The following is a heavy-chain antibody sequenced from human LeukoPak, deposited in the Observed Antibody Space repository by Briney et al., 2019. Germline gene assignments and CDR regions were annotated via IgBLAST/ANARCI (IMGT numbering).Heavy chain of an antibody. CDR1: GFTFSSYW. CDR3: ARALADSRNYYLGFDY. V-gene: IGHV3-74*01. Sequence: PGGSLRLSCAASGFTFSSYWMHWVRQVPGKGLVWVSRINNDGSSTTYADSVKGRFTISRDNAKKSLYLQMNSLRPDDTALYYCARALADSRNYYLGFDYWGQGTLVTVSS. CDR2: INNDGSST. D-gene: IGHD3-22*01. J-gene: IGHJ4*02.